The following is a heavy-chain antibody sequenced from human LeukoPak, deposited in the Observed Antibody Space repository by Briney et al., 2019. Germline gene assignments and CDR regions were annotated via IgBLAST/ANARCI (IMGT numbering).Heavy chain of an antibody. CDR3: AKDNGTAAVLGGDYFDY. D-gene: IGHD6-25*01. J-gene: IGHJ4*02. V-gene: IGHV3-30*18. Sequence: GGSLRLSCAASGFTFSIYGMQWVRQAPGKGLEWVAVISYDGSNKYYADSVKGRFTISRDNSKNTLYLQMNSLRAEDTAVYYCAKDNGTAAVLGGDYFDYWGQGTLVTVSS. CDR1: GFTFSIYG. CDR2: ISYDGSNK.